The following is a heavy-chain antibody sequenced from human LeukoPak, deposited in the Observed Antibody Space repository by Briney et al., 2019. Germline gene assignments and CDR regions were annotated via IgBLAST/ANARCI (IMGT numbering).Heavy chain of an antibody. CDR1: GFTFSSYA. CDR3: AKEGLQTVTHGHYYYYYYGMDV. V-gene: IGHV3-23*01. J-gene: IGHJ6*04. CDR2: ISGSGGIT. Sequence: PGGSLRLSCAASGFTFSSYAMSWVRQAPGKGLEWVSAISGSGGITYYADSVKGRFTISRDNSKNTLYLQMNSLRAEDTAVYYCAKEGLQTVTHGHYYYYYYGMDVWGKGTTVTVSS. D-gene: IGHD4-17*01.